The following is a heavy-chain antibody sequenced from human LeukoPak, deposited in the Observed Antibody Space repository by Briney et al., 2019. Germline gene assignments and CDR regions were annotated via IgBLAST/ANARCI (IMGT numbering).Heavy chain of an antibody. Sequence: PGGSLRLSCVVSGFTFSSYWMHWVRQAPGEGLMWVSRINPDGSTTTYADSVKGRFTISRDNAKNSLYLQMNSLRAEDTAVYYCARDHSSSWYVDYFDYWGQGTLVTVSS. D-gene: IGHD6-13*01. J-gene: IGHJ4*02. CDR1: GFTFSSYW. CDR3: ARDHSSSWYVDYFDY. CDR2: INPDGSTT. V-gene: IGHV3-74*01.